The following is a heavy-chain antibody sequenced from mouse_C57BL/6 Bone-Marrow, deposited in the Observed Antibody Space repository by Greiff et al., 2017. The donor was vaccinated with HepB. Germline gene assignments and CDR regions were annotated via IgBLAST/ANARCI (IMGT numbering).Heavy chain of an antibody. CDR1: GYTFTSYS. Sequence: QVQLQQPGAELVNPGASVKMSCKASGYTFTSYSITWVKQRPGQGLEWIGYIYPGSGSTNYNEKFKSKATLTVDTSSSTAYMQLSSLTSEDSAIYYCERIVTGTQGIAYWGQGRLVTVSA. CDR3: ERIVTGTQGIAY. V-gene: IGHV1-55*01. J-gene: IGHJ3*01. CDR2: IYPGSGST. D-gene: IGHD4-1*01.